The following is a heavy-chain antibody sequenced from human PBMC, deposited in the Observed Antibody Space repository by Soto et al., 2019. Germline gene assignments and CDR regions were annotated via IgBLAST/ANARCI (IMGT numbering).Heavy chain of an antibody. V-gene: IGHV4-38-2*02. J-gene: IGHJ4*02. Sequence: KTSETLSLTCAVSGYSISSGYYWGWIRQPPGKGLEWIGTIYLSGTTYYNPSLKSRVTISVDTSKNQFSLKLSSVTAADTAMYYCAREGDDVLRFLEWLSDGGRYFDYWGQGTLVTVSS. CDR3: AREGDDVLRFLEWLSDGGRYFDY. CDR2: IYLSGTT. CDR1: GYSISSGYY. D-gene: IGHD3-3*01.